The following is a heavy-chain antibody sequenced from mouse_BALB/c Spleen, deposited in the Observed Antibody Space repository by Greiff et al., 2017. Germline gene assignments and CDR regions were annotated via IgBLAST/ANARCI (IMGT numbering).Heavy chain of an antibody. CDR2: ISDGGSYT. Sequence: EVQRVESGGGLVKPGGSLKLSCAASGFTFSDYYMYWVRQTPEKRLGWVATISDGGSYTYYPDSVTGRFTISRDNAKNNLYLQMSSLKSEDTAMYYWAGEGDYAMDYWGQGTSVTVAS. V-gene: IGHV5-4*02. CDR1: GFTFSDYY. J-gene: IGHJ4*01. CDR3: AGEGDYAMDY.